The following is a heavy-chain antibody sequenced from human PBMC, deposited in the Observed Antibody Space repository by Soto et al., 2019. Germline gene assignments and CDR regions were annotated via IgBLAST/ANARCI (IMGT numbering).Heavy chain of an antibody. CDR2: INPSGGST. D-gene: IGHD3-22*01. CDR1: GYTLTSYY. Sequence: ASVKVSCKASGYTLTSYYMHWVRQAPGQGLEWMGIINPSGGSTSYAQKFQGRVTMTRDTSTSTVYMELSSQRSEDTAVYYCARATYYYDSSGYNPEYYFDYWGQGTLVTVS. V-gene: IGHV1-46*03. CDR3: ARATYYYDSSGYNPEYYFDY. J-gene: IGHJ4*02.